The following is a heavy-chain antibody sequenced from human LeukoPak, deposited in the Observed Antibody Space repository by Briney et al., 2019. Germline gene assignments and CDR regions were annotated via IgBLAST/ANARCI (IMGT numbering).Heavy chain of an antibody. D-gene: IGHD2-2*01. CDR3: VRGYCSTARCSNFDH. Sequence: GESLKISCKASGYQFTGFWIGWVRQTPGKGLEWLGIIYPEDSDTRYSPSFQGQVTISADTSISTAYLQWSSLKASDTAMYFCVRGYCSTARCSNFDHWGPGTLVTVSS. V-gene: IGHV5-51*01. CDR2: IYPEDSDT. J-gene: IGHJ4*02. CDR1: GYQFTGFW.